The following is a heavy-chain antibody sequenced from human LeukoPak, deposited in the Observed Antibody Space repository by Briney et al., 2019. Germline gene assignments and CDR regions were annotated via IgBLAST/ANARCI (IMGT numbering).Heavy chain of an antibody. CDR1: GFIFDTYW. J-gene: IGHJ4*02. V-gene: IGHV3-7*01. CDR2: INKDGTEK. CDR3: VGGDY. Sequence: PGGSLRLSCAVSGFIFDTYWMTWVRLAPGKGLQWVASINKDGTEKYYVDSVKGRFTISRDNTKNSLYLQMNSLRAEDTAVYYCVGGDYWGQGTLVTVSS.